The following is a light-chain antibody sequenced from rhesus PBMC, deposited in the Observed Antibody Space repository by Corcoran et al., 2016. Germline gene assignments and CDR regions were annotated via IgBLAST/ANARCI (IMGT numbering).Light chain of an antibody. V-gene: IGLV2S9*01. CDR1: ISDIGGYND. CDR3: SSYRSGYNDI. Sequence: QSALTQTPSLSKSPGQSVTISCTGSISDIGGYNDVTWYQQHPGTAPRVLIHDANNRPSGVSDRFSGSKSGNTASLTISGLQPEDDADYDCSSYRSGYNDIFGPGTRLTVL. CDR2: DAN. J-gene: IGLJ1*01.